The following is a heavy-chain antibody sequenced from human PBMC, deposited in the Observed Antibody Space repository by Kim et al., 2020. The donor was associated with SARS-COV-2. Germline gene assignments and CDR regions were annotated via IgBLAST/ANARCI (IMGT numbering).Heavy chain of an antibody. J-gene: IGHJ4*02. CDR3: TKLSGIDCYSDYFDY. D-gene: IGHD2-21*02. Sequence: DSVKGRFIISRDNSKNTLDLQMNGLRAEDTAVYYCTKLSGIDCYSDYFDYWGQGTRVTVSS. V-gene: IGHV3-23*02.